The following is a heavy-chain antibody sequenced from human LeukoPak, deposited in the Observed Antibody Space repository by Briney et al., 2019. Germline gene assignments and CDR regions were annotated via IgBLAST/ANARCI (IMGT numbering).Heavy chain of an antibody. CDR3: ARDPAGGFGELLRCDY. CDR1: GGSISSYY. D-gene: IGHD3-10*01. V-gene: IGHV4-4*07. J-gene: IGHJ4*02. Sequence: PSETLSLTCTVSGGSISSYYWSWIRQPAGKGLEWIGRIYTSGSTNYNPSLKTRVTMSVDTSKNQFSLKLSSVTAADTAVYYCARDPAGGFGELLRCDYWGQGTLVTVSS. CDR2: IYTSGST.